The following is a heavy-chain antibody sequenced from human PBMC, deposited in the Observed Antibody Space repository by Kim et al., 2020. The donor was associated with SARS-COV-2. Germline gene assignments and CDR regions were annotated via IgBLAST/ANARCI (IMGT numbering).Heavy chain of an antibody. CDR3: ARGAYGDVSFDY. D-gene: IGHD4-17*01. V-gene: IGHV1-18*01. J-gene: IGHJ4*02. CDR2: T. Sequence: TKYGRKVKGGVIMTTDTSTNTAYMELWSLRSGDTAMYYCARGAYGDVSFDYWGQGTLVTVSS.